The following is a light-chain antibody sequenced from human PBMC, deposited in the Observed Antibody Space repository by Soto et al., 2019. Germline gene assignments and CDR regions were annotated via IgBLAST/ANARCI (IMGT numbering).Light chain of an antibody. Sequence: QSVLTQPASVSGSPGQLITISCAGTMRDIGAYNLVSWYQQHPGKAPRLLFYEVSNRPSGIPLRFSAAKSGNTASLTISGLEAEDEAHDYCSSFSSNSTLIFGGGTKLTVL. CDR1: MRDIGAYNL. CDR3: SSFSSNSTLI. CDR2: EVS. V-gene: IGLV2-14*01. J-gene: IGLJ2*01.